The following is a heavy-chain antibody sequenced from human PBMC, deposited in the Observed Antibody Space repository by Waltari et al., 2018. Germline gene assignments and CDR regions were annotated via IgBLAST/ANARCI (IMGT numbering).Heavy chain of an antibody. CDR1: GSA. J-gene: IGHJ6*03. Sequence: QVRVVQSGAEVEKPGASVKVSCTTSGSAPSWVRQAPGPGLEWMGWISVHSGATNYAQNFRDRVIMTADTSTRTAYLEVRNLRSDDTAVYYCARDSNHWDPRYMDVWGKGTTVTVSS. V-gene: IGHV1-18*01. D-gene: IGHD1-26*01. CDR3: ARDSNHWDPRYMDV. CDR2: ISVHSGAT.